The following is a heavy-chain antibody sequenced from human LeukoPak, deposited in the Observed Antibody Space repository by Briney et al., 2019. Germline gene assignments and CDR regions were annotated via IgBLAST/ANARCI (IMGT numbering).Heavy chain of an antibody. Sequence: GGSLRLSCAASGFTFSSYGMSWVRQAPGKGLEWVSAISGSGSSTYYAASVKGRFTISRDNSKNTLYLQMNSLRAEDTAVYYCAIERITMTIDCWGQGTLVTVSS. CDR3: AIERITMTIDC. CDR1: GFTFSSYG. D-gene: IGHD3-22*01. J-gene: IGHJ4*02. CDR2: ISGSGSST. V-gene: IGHV3-23*01.